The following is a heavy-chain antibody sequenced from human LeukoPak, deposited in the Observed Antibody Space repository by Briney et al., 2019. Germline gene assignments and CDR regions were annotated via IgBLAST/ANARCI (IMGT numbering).Heavy chain of an antibody. CDR3: ARRSGGSYLNYYMDV. Sequence: ASVKVSCKASGYTFTSYGISWVRQAPGQGLEWMGWITAYNGNTNYAQKLQGRVTMTTDTSTSTAYMELRSLRSDDTAVYYCARRSGGSYLNYYMDVWGKGTTVTVSS. J-gene: IGHJ6*03. V-gene: IGHV1-18*01. CDR2: ITAYNGNT. D-gene: IGHD1-26*01. CDR1: GYTFTSYG.